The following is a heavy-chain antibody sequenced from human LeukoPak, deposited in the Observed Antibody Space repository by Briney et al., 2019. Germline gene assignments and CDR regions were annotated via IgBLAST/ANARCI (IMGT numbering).Heavy chain of an antibody. CDR3: TKDQWEESSVFDY. CDR2: IWYDGSNK. CDR1: GFTFSSYG. V-gene: IGHV3-33*06. Sequence: GGSLRLSCAASGFTFSSYGMHWVRQAPGKGLEWVAVIWYDGSNKYYADSLKGRFNISRDNSKNTLYLQMNSLRAEDTAVYYCTKDQWEESSVFDYWGQATLVTVSS. J-gene: IGHJ4*02. D-gene: IGHD1-26*01.